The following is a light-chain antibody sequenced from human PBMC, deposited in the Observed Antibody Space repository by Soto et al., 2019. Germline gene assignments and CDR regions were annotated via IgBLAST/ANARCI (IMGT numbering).Light chain of an antibody. CDR3: QQYNNWPPWT. CDR1: QSVSNK. J-gene: IGKJ1*01. CDR2: AAD. V-gene: IGKV3-15*01. Sequence: EVVMRQSPATLSVSPGETATLSCRASQSVSNKLAWYQQRPGQAPRLLIYAADTRATRIPDRFSGSGSGREFTLTISSLQSEDFAVYYCQQYNNWPPWTFGQGTKVEVK.